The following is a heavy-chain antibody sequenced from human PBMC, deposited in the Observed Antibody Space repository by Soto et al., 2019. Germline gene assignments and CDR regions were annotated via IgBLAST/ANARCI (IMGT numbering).Heavy chain of an antibody. CDR1: VFTFSLSA. CDR3: TRRDYGAGSYYHPFDY. V-gene: IGHV3-73*01. D-gene: IGHD3-10*01. CDR2: IRSIANSYAT. J-gene: IGHJ4*02. Sequence: WGALLVSCAVSVFTFSLSAIQWVRQASGRGMEGIGRIRSIANSYATANAASVKGSFTISRDDSKNTAYLQMNSLKTEDTAAYYCTRRDYGAGSYYHPFDYWGQGTMVTVSS.